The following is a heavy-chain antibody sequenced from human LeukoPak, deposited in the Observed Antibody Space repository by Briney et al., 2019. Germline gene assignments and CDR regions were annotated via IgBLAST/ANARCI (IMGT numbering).Heavy chain of an antibody. CDR1: GFTFSSYA. J-gene: IGHJ4*02. D-gene: IGHD3-3*01. V-gene: IGHV3-23*01. CDR2: ISGSGGST. CDR3: ANIRFLEWLFNY. Sequence: GGSLRLSCAASGFTFSSYAMGWVRQAPGKGLEWVSAISGSGGSTYYADSVKGRFTISRDNSKNTLYLQMNSLRAEDTAVYYCANIRFLEWLFNYWGQGTLVTVSS.